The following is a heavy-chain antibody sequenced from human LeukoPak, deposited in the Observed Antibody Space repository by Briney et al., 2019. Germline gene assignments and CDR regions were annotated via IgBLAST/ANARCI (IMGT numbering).Heavy chain of an antibody. V-gene: IGHV4-61*02. CDR1: GGSISSAGYY. Sequence: PSQTLSLSCTVSGGSISSAGYYWSWIRQPAGKGLEWIGRIYSSGSTNYNPSLKSRVTISVDTSKNQFSLKLRSVTAADTAVYYCARVRYSNYVSFDYWGQGTLVTVSS. J-gene: IGHJ4*02. CDR3: ARVRYSNYVSFDY. D-gene: IGHD4-11*01. CDR2: IYSSGST.